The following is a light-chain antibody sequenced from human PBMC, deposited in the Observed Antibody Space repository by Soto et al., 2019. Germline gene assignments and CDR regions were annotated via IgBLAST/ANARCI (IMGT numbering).Light chain of an antibody. CDR2: AAS. J-gene: IGKJ4*01. CDR1: QGIRNW. Sequence: DIQMTQSPPSVPASVGDRVTITCRASQGIRNWLAWYQQTPGKAPELLIFAASSMQSGVPSRFSGRGSGTEFTLTIDSLQPEDFATYYCQQTDSFPLSFGGGTKVDIK. CDR3: QQTDSFPLS. V-gene: IGKV1D-12*01.